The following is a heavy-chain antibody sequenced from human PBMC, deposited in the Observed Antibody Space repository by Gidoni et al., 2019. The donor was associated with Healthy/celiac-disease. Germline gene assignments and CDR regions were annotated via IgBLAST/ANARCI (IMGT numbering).Heavy chain of an antibody. J-gene: IGHJ4*02. CDR1: GGTFSSYA. Sequence: QVQLVQSGAEVKKPGSSVKVSCKASGGTFSSYAISWVRQAPGQGLEWMGGIIPIFGTANYAQKFQGRVTITADESTSTAYMELSSLRSEDTAVYYRATQRPVAGPLLASMRFDYWGQGTLVTVSS. CDR2: IIPIFGTA. CDR3: ATQRPVAGPLLASMRFDY. V-gene: IGHV1-69*01. D-gene: IGHD6-19*01.